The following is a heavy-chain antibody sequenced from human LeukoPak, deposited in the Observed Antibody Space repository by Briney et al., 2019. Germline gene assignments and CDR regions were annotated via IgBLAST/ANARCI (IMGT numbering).Heavy chain of an antibody. Sequence: GGCLRLSCAASGFTFRDYWMTWVRQAPGKGLEWVANINQDGSENNTVDSVKGRFTISRDNAAYSLYLHMNSLRVEDTAVYYCARGGGITDYWGQGTLVTVSS. J-gene: IGHJ4*02. V-gene: IGHV3-7*01. CDR3: ARGGGITDY. D-gene: IGHD3-16*01. CDR1: GFTFRDYW. CDR2: INQDGSEN.